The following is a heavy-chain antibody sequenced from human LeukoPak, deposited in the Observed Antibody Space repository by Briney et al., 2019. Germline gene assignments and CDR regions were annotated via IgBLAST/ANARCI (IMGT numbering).Heavy chain of an antibody. Sequence: ASVKVSCKASGYTFTGYYMHWVRQAPGQGLEWMGWFNPDSGGTHYAQKFQGRVTMTRDTSISTAYMELNRLRSDDTAVYYCARQQQLLDYWGQGTLVTVS. J-gene: IGHJ4*02. CDR2: FNPDSGGT. CDR3: ARQQQLLDY. CDR1: GYTFTGYY. D-gene: IGHD6-13*01. V-gene: IGHV1-2*02.